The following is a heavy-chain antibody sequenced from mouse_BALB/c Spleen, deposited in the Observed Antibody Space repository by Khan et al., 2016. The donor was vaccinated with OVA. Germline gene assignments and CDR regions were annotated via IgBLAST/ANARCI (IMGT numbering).Heavy chain of an antibody. V-gene: IGHV3-2*02. CDR1: GYSITSDFA. J-gene: IGHJ4*01. CDR3: ARDFRRGLMDY. D-gene: IGHD3-2*02. Sequence: EVQLQESGPGLVKPSQSLSLTCTVTGYSITSDFAWNWIRQFPGNKLEWMGYISYSGSISYNPSLKSRISITRDTSKNQFFLQLNSVTTEDTATYYCARDFRRGLMDYWGQGTSVTVSS. CDR2: ISYSGSI.